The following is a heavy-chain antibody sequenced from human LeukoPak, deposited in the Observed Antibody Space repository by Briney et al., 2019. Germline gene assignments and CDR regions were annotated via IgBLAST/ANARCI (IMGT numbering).Heavy chain of an antibody. CDR2: ISPDGSSA. Sequence: QPGGSLRLSCAASGFTFSSYWMHWVRQAPGKGLVWVSRISPDGSSALYADSVKGRFTISRDNAKNRLYVQMNSLRVEDTAVYYCATGSGLWSPDWWGQGTLVTVSS. J-gene: IGHJ4*02. CDR1: GFTFSSYW. D-gene: IGHD5-18*01. V-gene: IGHV3-74*01. CDR3: ATGSGLWSPDW.